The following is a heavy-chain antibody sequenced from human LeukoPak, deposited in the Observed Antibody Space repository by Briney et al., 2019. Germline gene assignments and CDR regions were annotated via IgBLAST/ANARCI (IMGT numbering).Heavy chain of an antibody. J-gene: IGHJ5*02. Sequence: PSETLSLTCAVYGGSFSGYYWSWIRQPPGKGLEWIGEINHSGSTNYNPSLKSRVTISVDTSKNQFSLKLSSVTAADTAVYYCARGHKGIFGVVIIRSMYNWFDPWGQGTLVTVSS. CDR1: GGSFSGYY. V-gene: IGHV4-34*01. CDR2: INHSGST. CDR3: ARGHKGIFGVVIIRSMYNWFDP. D-gene: IGHD3-3*01.